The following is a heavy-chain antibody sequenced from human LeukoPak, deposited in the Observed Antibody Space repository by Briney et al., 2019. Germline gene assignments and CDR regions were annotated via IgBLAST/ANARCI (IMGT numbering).Heavy chain of an antibody. CDR3: ARDFPYDFWSGYDRWFDP. V-gene: IGHV4-38-2*02. J-gene: IGHJ5*02. CDR2: IYHSGST. Sequence: PSETLSLTCAVSGYSISSGYYWGWIRQPPGKGLEWIGSIYHSGSTYYNPSLKSRVTISVDTSKNQFSLKLSSATAADTAVYYCARDFPYDFWSGYDRWFDPWGQGTLVTVPS. CDR1: GYSISSGYY. D-gene: IGHD3-3*01.